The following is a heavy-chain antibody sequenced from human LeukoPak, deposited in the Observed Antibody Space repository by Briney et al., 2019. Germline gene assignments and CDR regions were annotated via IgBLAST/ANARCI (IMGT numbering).Heavy chain of an antibody. J-gene: IGHJ6*04. V-gene: IGHV4-31*03. Sequence: SETLSLTCTVSGGSISRGAYYWSWIRQHPGKGLEWIGDIYYSGTTYYNPSLKSRVTISADTSKNQFSLKLSSVTAADPAGDSCARDPASGRYSDRGGDSPAAYGMDVWAKGTRLTVSS. CDR1: GGSISRGAYY. D-gene: IGHD3-22*01. CDR3: ARDPASGRYSDRGGDSPAAYGMDV. CDR2: IYYSGTT.